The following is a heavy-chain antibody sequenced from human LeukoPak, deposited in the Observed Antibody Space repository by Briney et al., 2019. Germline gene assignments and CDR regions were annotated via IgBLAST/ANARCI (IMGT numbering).Heavy chain of an antibody. CDR1: GFTLSSYA. V-gene: IGHV3-23*01. CDR3: AKVYGYDYSNRLGY. CDR2: ISGSGDST. J-gene: IGHJ4*02. Sequence: PGRSLRLSCAAWGFTLSSYAMSGVRQARGKGLEGVSAISGSGDSTYYADSVKGRFTISRDNSKNTLYLQMNSLRAEDTAVYYCAKVYGYDYSNRLGYWGQGTLVTVSS. D-gene: IGHD4-11*01.